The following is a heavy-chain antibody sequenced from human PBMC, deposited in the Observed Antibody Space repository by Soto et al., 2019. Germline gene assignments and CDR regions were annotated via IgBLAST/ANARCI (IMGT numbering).Heavy chain of an antibody. CDR2: ISSSSSYI. CDR3: ARRYDSSSSFAFDI. D-gene: IGHD6-6*01. V-gene: IGHV3-21*01. J-gene: IGHJ3*02. Sequence: GGSLRLSCAASGFTFSSYSMNWVRQAPGKGLEWVSSISSSSSYIYYADSVKGRFTISRDNAKNSLYLQMNSLRAEDTALYYCARRYDSSSSFAFDIWGQGTMVTVSS. CDR1: GFTFSSYS.